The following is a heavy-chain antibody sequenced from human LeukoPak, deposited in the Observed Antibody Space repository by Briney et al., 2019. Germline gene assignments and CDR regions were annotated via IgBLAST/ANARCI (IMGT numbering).Heavy chain of an antibody. CDR2: INPNSGGT. Sequence: GASVKVSFKASGYTFTRYYMHWVRQAPGQALDWMGRINPNSGGTNYAQKFQGRVTMTRDTSISTAYMELSRLRSDDTAVYYCARAYYDSSSFDYWGQGTLVTVSS. J-gene: IGHJ4*02. V-gene: IGHV1-2*06. CDR3: ARAYYDSSSFDY. D-gene: IGHD3-22*01. CDR1: GYTFTRYY.